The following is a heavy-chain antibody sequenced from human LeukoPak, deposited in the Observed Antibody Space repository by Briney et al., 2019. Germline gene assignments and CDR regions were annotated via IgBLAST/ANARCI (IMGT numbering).Heavy chain of an antibody. CDR2: IIPILGIA. J-gene: IGHJ6*02. CDR1: GGTFSSYA. CDR3: ASPGEGFDGMDV. D-gene: IGHD4-17*01. V-gene: IGHV1-69*04. Sequence: SVKVSCKASGGTFSSYAISWVRQAPGQGLERMGRIIPILGIANYAQKFQGRVTITADKSTSTAYMELSSLRSEDTAVYYCASPGEGFDGMDVWGQGTTVTVSS.